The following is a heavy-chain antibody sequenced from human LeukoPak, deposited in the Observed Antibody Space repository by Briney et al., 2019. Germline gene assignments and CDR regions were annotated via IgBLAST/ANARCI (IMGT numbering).Heavy chain of an antibody. CDR3: ARPAGYPGLNYFDY. Sequence: PSETLSLTCAVYGGSFSGHYWSWIRQPPGKGLEWIGEINHSGSTNYNPSLKSRVTISVDTSKNQFSLKLSSVTAADTAVYYCARPAGYPGLNYFDYWGQGTLVTVSS. CDR1: GGSFSGHY. CDR2: INHSGST. J-gene: IGHJ4*02. D-gene: IGHD6-25*01. V-gene: IGHV4-34*01.